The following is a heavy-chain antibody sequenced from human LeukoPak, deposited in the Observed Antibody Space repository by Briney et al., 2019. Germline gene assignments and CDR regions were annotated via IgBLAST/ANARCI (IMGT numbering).Heavy chain of an antibody. Sequence: GASVKVSCKASGYTFTSYYMHWVRQAPGQGLEWMGIINPSGGSTSYAQKFQGRVTMTRDTSTSTVYMELSSQRSEDTAVYYCARDLISGWSIDYWGQGTLVTVSS. CDR3: ARDLISGWSIDY. CDR1: GYTFTSYY. V-gene: IGHV1-46*01. D-gene: IGHD6-19*01. CDR2: INPSGGST. J-gene: IGHJ4*02.